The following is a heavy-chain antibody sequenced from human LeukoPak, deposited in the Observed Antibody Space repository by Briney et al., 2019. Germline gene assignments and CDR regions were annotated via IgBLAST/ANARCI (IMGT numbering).Heavy chain of an antibody. Sequence: SETLSLTCTVSGGSISSSSYYWGWIRQPPGKGLEWIGSIYYSGSTYYNPSLKSRVTISVDTSKNQFSLKLSSVTAADTAVYYCARVEDGYNSFDYWGQGTLVTVSS. J-gene: IGHJ4*02. V-gene: IGHV4-39*07. CDR2: IYYSGST. D-gene: IGHD5-24*01. CDR3: ARVEDGYNSFDY. CDR1: GGSISSSSYY.